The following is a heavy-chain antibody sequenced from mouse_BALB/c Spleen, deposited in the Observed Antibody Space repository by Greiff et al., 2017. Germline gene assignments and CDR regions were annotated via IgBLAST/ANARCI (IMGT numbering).Heavy chain of an antibody. J-gene: IGHJ4*01. CDR3: AREYYRYDGGAMDY. CDR1: GFSLTSYG. V-gene: IGHV2-9*02. CDR2: IWAGGST. Sequence: QVQLKESGPGLVAPSQSLSITCTVSGFSLTSYGVHWVRQPPGKGLEWLGVIWAGGSTNYNSALMSRLSISKDNSKSQVFLKMNSLQTDDTAMYYCAREYYRYDGGAMDYWGQGTSVTVSS. D-gene: IGHD2-14*01.